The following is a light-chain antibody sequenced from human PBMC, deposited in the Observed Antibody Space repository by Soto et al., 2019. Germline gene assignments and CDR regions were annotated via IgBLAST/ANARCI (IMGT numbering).Light chain of an antibody. CDR3: CSYAGGSTFV. J-gene: IGLJ7*01. CDR1: TNDVGSFNL. Sequence: SALTQPASVSGSPGQSITISCTGSTNDVGSFNLVSWYQQNPGRAPKLMLYEVDKRPSGVSYRFSGSKSGNTASLTISGLQAEDEADYYCCSYAGGSTFVFGGGTQLTVL. V-gene: IGLV2-23*02. CDR2: EVD.